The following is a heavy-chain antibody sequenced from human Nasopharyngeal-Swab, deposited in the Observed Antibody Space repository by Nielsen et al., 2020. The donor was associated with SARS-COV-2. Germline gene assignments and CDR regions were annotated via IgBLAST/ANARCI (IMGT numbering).Heavy chain of an antibody. CDR2: ISPRDSDT. J-gene: IGHJ4*02. D-gene: IGHD6-6*01. V-gene: IGHV5-51*01. CDR3: ARHSYSSSLAPFDY. CDR1: GYSFITYW. Sequence: GESLKISCKGSGYSFITYWIGWVRQMPGKGLEWMGIISPRDSDTRYSPSFQGQVTISADKSINTAYLQWSSLKASDTAMYYCARHSYSSSLAPFDYWGQGTLVTVSS.